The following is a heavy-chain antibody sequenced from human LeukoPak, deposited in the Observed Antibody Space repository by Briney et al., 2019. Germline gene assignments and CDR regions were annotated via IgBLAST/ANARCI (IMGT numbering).Heavy chain of an antibody. J-gene: IGHJ4*02. Sequence: ASVNVSCKASGYTFTAYYIHWVRQAPGQGLEWMGWINPNSGATNYAQKFQGRVTMTRDTSISTAYMELSRLRSDDTAVYYCARGNSEFDYWGQGTLVTVSS. V-gene: IGHV1-2*02. CDR1: GYTFTAYY. D-gene: IGHD1-7*01. CDR3: ARGNSEFDY. CDR2: INPNSGAT.